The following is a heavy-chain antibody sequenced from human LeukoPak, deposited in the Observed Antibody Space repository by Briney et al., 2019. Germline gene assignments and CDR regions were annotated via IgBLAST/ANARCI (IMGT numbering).Heavy chain of an antibody. D-gene: IGHD3-22*01. CDR2: ISGSGGRA. J-gene: IGHJ3*02. V-gene: IGHV3-23*01. CDR1: GFTFSTYT. Sequence: GGSLRLSCAASGFTFSTYTMSWVRQAPGKGLEWVSTISGSGGRAHYADSVKGRFTISRDNSKNTPYLQVNSLRAEDTALYYCAKKITIIVAVTPGEAIDIWGQGTMVTVSS. CDR3: AKKITIIVAVTPGEAIDI.